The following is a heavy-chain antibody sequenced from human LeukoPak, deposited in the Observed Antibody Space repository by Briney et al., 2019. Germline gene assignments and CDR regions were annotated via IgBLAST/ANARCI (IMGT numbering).Heavy chain of an antibody. V-gene: IGHV4-59*01. CDR2: IYYSGST. Sequence: SETLSLTCTVSGGSIRSYYWSWIRQPPGKGLEWIGYIYYSGSTNYNPSLKSRVTISVDTSKNQFSLKLNSVTAADTAVYYCARATYYYDSSGYYSRWFDPWGQGTLVTVSS. CDR1: GGSIRSYY. CDR3: ARATYYYDSSGYYSRWFDP. J-gene: IGHJ5*02. D-gene: IGHD3-22*01.